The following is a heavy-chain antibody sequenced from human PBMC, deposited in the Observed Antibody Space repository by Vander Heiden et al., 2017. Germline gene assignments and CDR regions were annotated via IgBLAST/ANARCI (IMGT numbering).Heavy chain of an antibody. V-gene: IGHV3-53*01. CDR3: ARASGRFLEWFEPAPLDY. J-gene: IGHJ4*02. CDR2: IYSGGST. CDR1: GFTVSSND. Sequence: EVQLVESGGGLISPGGSLRLSCAASGFTVSSNDMGWVRQAPGKGLEWVSVIYSGGSTYYADSVKGRFTISRDNSKNTLYLQMNSLRAEDTAVYYCARASGRFLEWFEPAPLDYWGQGTLVTVSS. D-gene: IGHD3-3*01.